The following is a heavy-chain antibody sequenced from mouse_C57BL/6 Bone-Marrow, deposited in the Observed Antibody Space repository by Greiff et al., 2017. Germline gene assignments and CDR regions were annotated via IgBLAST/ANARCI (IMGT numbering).Heavy chain of an antibody. V-gene: IGHV5-4*01. CDR1: GFTFSSYA. J-gene: IGHJ4*01. CDR3: ARVNWDYAMDY. CDR2: ISDGGSYT. Sequence: EVQLVESGGGLVKPGGSLKLSCAASGFTFSSYAMSWVRQTPGKRLEWVATISDGGSYTYYPDNVKGRFTIARDNAKNNLYLQMSHLKSEDTAMYYCARVNWDYAMDYWGQGTSVTVSS. D-gene: IGHD4-1*01.